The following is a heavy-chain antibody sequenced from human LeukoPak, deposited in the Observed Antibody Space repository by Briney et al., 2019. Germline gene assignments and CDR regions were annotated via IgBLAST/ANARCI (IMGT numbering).Heavy chain of an antibody. D-gene: IGHD3-3*01. J-gene: IGHJ4*02. Sequence: GGSLRLSCAASGFTFSSYGMHWVRQDPGKGLEWVAVISYDGSNKYYADSVKGRFTISRDNSKNTLYLQMNSRRAEDTAVYYCAKDDAYYDFWSGYYGDYWGQGTLVTVSS. CDR3: AKDDAYYDFWSGYYGDY. CDR2: ISYDGSNK. V-gene: IGHV3-30*18. CDR1: GFTFSSYG.